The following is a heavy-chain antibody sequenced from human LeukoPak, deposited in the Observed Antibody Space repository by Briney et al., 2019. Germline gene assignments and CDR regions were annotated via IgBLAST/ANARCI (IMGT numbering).Heavy chain of an antibody. CDR2: ISSSSSPI. J-gene: IGHJ4*02. CDR3: ARLADYGNYGPREYLDF. D-gene: IGHD4-11*01. Sequence: PGGSLRLSCAASGFTFSNYGMNWVRQAPGKGLEWVSSISSSSSPIYYAGSLKGRFTISRDNAKTSLYLQMNSLRAEDTAVYYCARLADYGNYGPREYLDFWGQGTLVTVSS. CDR1: GFTFSNYG. V-gene: IGHV3-21*01.